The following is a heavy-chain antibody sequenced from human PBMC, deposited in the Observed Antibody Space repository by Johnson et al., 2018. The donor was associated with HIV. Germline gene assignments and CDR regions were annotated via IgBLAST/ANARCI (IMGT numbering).Heavy chain of an antibody. V-gene: IGHV3-30-3*01. Sequence: QVQLVESGGGLVQPGGSLRLSCAASGFTFSSYAMHWVRQAPGKGLEWVAVISYDGSNKYYADSVKGRFTISRDNAKNKLYMQMNILVVEDTAVYYCTTDSFVFLSNSFYIWGQETMVTVSS. CDR1: GFTFSSYA. J-gene: IGHJ3*02. D-gene: IGHD3-3*01. CDR2: ISYDGSNK. CDR3: TTDSFVFLSNSFYI.